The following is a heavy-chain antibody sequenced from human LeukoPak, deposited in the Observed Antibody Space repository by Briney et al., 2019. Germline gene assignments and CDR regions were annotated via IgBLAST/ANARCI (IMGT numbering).Heavy chain of an antibody. CDR2: IYYSGST. D-gene: IGHD5-18*01. CDR3: ARVSQLWLDY. V-gene: IGHV4-30-4*07. J-gene: IGHJ4*02. CDR1: GGSISSGGYS. Sequence: PSETLSLTCAVSGGSISSGGYSWSWIRQPPGKGLEWIGYIYYSGSTYYNPSLKSRVTISVDTSKNQFSLKLSSVTAADTAVYYCARVSQLWLDYWGQGTLVTVSS.